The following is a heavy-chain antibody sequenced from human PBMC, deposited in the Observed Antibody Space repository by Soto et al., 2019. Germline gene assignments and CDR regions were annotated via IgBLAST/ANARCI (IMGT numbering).Heavy chain of an antibody. J-gene: IGHJ4*02. CDR1: GFTFSNFN. Sequence: GGSLRLSCTASGFTFSNFNINWVRQAPGKGLEWISYISGSTTTIFYADSVKGRFTISRDNAKNSLYLQMNSLRDEDTAVYYCARETSTYYYDSSAYLGFDYWGQGTLVTVSS. D-gene: IGHD3-22*01. CDR2: ISGSTTTI. V-gene: IGHV3-48*02. CDR3: ARETSTYYYDSSAYLGFDY.